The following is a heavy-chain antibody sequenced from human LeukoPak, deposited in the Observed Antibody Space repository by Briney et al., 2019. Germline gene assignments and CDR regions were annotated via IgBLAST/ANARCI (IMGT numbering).Heavy chain of an antibody. V-gene: IGHV3-11*01. CDR2: ISSSGSTI. CDR1: GFTFSDYY. J-gene: IGHJ4*02. Sequence: GGSLRLSCAASGFTFSDYYMSWIRQAPGKGLEWVSYISSSGSTIYYADSVKGRFTISRDNAKNSLYLQMNSLRAEDTAVYYCARDARRYCSSTSCYAFDYWGQGTLVTVSS. D-gene: IGHD2-2*01. CDR3: ARDARRYCSSTSCYAFDY.